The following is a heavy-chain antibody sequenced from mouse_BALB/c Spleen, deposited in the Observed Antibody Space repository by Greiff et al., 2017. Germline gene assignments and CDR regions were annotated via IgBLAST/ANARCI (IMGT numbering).Heavy chain of an antibody. Sequence: EVQLVESGAELVKPGASVKLSCTASGFNIKDTYMHWVKQRPEQGLVWIGRIDPANGNTKYDPKFQGKATITADTSSNTAYLQLSSLTSEDTAVYYCARGGNYDAMDYWGQGTSVTVSS. J-gene: IGHJ4*01. CDR3: ARGGNYDAMDY. CDR1: GFNIKDTY. V-gene: IGHV14-3*02. CDR2: IDPANGNT. D-gene: IGHD1-1*02.